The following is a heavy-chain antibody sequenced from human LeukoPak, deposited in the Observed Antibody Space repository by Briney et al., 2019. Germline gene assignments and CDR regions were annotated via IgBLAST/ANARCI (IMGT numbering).Heavy chain of an antibody. CDR1: VVSMNGYY. Sequence: SETLSLTCSVSVVSMNGYYWSWLRQSAGNRLEWIGHVDSSGNTNYNPSLESRVTMSVDTSKNQFSLKLSSVTAADTAVYYCARSLMIGDAFEIWGQGTMVTVSS. CDR3: ARSLMIGDAFEI. CDR2: VDSSGNT. D-gene: IGHD3-22*01. J-gene: IGHJ3*02. V-gene: IGHV4-4*07.